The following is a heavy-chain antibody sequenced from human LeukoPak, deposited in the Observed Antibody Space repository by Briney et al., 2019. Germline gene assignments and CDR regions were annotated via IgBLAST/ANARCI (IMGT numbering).Heavy chain of an antibody. J-gene: IGHJ4*02. Sequence: SVKVSCKASGGTFSSYAISWVRQAPGQGLEWMGGIIPIFGTANYAQKFQGRVTMTRDTSTSTVYMELSSLRSEDTAVYYCARDPGSGIFDYWGQGTLVTVSS. CDR1: GGTFSSYA. CDR3: ARDPGSGIFDY. D-gene: IGHD3-10*01. V-gene: IGHV1-69*05. CDR2: IIPIFGTA.